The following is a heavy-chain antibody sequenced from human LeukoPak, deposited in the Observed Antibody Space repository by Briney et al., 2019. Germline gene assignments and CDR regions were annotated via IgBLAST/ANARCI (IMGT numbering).Heavy chain of an antibody. CDR3: ARRSGSGSLISYMDV. Sequence: SVKVSCKASGGTFISYAISWVRQAPGQGLEWMGGIIPIFGTANYAQKFQGRVTITTDESTSTAYMELSSLRSEDTAVYYCARRSGSGSLISYMDVWGKGTTVTVSS. D-gene: IGHD3-10*01. CDR1: GGTFISYA. J-gene: IGHJ6*03. V-gene: IGHV1-69*05. CDR2: IIPIFGTA.